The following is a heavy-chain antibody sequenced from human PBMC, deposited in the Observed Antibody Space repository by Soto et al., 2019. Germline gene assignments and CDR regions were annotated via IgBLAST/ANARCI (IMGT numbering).Heavy chain of an antibody. CDR1: GGSISSGGYY. D-gene: IGHD3-9*01. CDR3: ARGEILTGYFSKTGYYGMDV. Sequence: SETLSLTCTVSGGSISSGGYYWSWIRQHPGKGLEWIGYIYYSGSTYYNPSLKSRVTISVDTSKNQFSLKLSSVTAADTAVYYCARGEILTGYFSKTGYYGMDVWGQGTTVTVSS. V-gene: IGHV4-31*03. J-gene: IGHJ6*02. CDR2: IYYSGST.